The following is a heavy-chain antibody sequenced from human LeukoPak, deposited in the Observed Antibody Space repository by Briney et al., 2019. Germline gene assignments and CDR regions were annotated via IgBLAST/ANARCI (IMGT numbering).Heavy chain of an antibody. CDR3: AAAANILTGYYSGMDV. J-gene: IGHJ6*02. Sequence: SVKVSCKASGFTFTSSAMQWVRQARGQRLEWIGWIVVGSGNTNYAQKFQERVTITRDMFTSTAYMELSSLRSEDTAVYYCAAAANILTGYYSGMDVWGQGTTVTVSS. CDR2: IVVGSGNT. V-gene: IGHV1-58*02. CDR1: GFTFTSSA. D-gene: IGHD3-9*01.